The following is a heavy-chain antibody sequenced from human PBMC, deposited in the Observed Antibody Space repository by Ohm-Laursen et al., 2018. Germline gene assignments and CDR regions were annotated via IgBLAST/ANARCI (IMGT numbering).Heavy chain of an antibody. J-gene: IGHJ5*02. V-gene: IGHV4-38-2*01. CDR2: IYHRGTT. CDR1: GYSITSGYY. D-gene: IGHD1-20*01. Sequence: SETLSLTCVVSGYSITSGYYWGWIRQPPGKGLEWIGSIYHRGTTYYNPSLKSRVTISVDTSKNQFSLKSSSVTATDTAVYFCARAINWKDWFDPWGQGTLVTVSS. CDR3: ARAINWKDWFDP.